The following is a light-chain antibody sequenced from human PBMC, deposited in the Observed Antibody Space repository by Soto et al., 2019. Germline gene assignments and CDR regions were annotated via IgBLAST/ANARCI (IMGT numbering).Light chain of an antibody. CDR2: GAS. V-gene: IGKV3-20*01. CDR1: QSVSSSY. CDR3: QQYGSSPRT. J-gene: IGKJ1*01. Sequence: EIVLTQSPGILSLSPGERATLSCRASQSVSSSYLAWYQQKPGQAPRLLMYGASSRATGIPDRFSGSGSGTDFTLTISRLEPEDFAVYYCQQYGSSPRTFGQGTKV.